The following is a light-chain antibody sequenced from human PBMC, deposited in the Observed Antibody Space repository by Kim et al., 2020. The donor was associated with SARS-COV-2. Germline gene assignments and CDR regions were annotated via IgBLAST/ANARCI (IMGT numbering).Light chain of an antibody. CDR3: QQSYTFPLT. Sequence: SASVGDRVTITCRASQYVSGVLNWYQQHPGKAPNLLIYAASNLQTGVPSRFSGSGSGTDFTLTISSLQPEDFATYYCQQSYTFPLTFGGGTKVEI. CDR2: AAS. CDR1: QYVSGV. V-gene: IGKV1-39*01. J-gene: IGKJ4*01.